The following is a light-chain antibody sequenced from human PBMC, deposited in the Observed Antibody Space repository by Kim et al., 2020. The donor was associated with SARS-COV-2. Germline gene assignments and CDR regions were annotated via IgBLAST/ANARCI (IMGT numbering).Light chain of an antibody. CDR2: AGS. CDR3: QQYNNWPFT. V-gene: IGKV3-15*01. J-gene: IGKJ3*01. CDR1: QRVSSN. Sequence: VAPGETATLSCRASQRVSSNLAWYQQKPGQAPRLLIYAGSTRATGIPATFSGSGSGADFTLTISSLQSEDFAIYYCQQYNNWPFTFGPGTKVDIK.